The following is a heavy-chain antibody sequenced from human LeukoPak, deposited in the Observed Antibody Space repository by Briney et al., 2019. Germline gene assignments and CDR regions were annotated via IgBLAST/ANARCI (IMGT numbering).Heavy chain of an antibody. CDR2: IIPIFGTA. J-gene: IGHJ4*02. V-gene: IGHV1-69*05. CDR1: GGTFSSYA. CDR3: ARSEDTAMAPGPYY. D-gene: IGHD5-18*01. Sequence: GASVKVSCKXSGGTFSSYAISWVRQAPGQGLERMGGIIPIFGTANYAQKFQGRVTITTDESTSTAYMELSSLRSEDTAVYYCARSEDTAMAPGPYYWGQGTLVTVSS.